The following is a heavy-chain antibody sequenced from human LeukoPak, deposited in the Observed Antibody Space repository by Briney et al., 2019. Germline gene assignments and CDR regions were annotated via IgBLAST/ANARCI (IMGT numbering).Heavy chain of an antibody. Sequence: AGGSLRLSCAASGFTFSSYAMTWVRQAPGKGLEWVSSIRGSGDSTYYADSVKGRFTISRDNSKSTLFLQMNSLRVEDTAVYYCAKEGAFYGSGSYYTFYYFDYWGQGTLVTVSS. J-gene: IGHJ4*02. D-gene: IGHD3-10*01. V-gene: IGHV3-23*01. CDR1: GFTFSSYA. CDR2: IRGSGDST. CDR3: AKEGAFYGSGSYYTFYYFDY.